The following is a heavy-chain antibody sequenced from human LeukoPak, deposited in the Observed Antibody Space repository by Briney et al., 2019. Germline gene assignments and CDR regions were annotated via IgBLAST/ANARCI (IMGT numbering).Heavy chain of an antibody. CDR3: ARGYGDYWYGFDY. D-gene: IGHD4-17*01. Sequence: PWETLSLTCTVSGGSISSYYWSWIRQPPGKGLEWIGYIYYSGSTNYNPSLKSRVTISVDTSKNQFSLKLSSVTAADTAVYYCARGYGDYWYGFDYWGQGTLVTVSS. CDR1: GGSISSYY. J-gene: IGHJ4*02. V-gene: IGHV4-59*01. CDR2: IYYSGST.